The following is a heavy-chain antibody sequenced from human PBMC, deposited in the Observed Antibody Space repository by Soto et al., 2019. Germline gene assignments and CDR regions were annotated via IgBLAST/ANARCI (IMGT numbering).Heavy chain of an antibody. D-gene: IGHD6-13*01. CDR3: ARTPTGTGIYIQH. Sequence: GASVKVSCKASGGTFSSYAISWVRQAPGQGLEWMGGIIPIFGTANYAQKFQGRVTITADESTSTAYMELSSLRSEDTAVYYCARTPTGTGIYIQHWGQGTLVTVSS. V-gene: IGHV1-69*13. CDR2: IIPIFGTA. CDR1: GGTFSSYA. J-gene: IGHJ1*01.